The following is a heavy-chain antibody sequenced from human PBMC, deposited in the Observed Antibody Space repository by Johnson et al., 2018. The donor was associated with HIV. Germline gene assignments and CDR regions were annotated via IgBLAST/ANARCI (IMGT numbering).Heavy chain of an antibody. CDR3: ARDADTAMVTGGSFDI. Sequence: VQLVESGGGLVQPGGSLILSCAASGFTFSSYAMSWVRQAPGKGLEWVSAISGSGGSTYYADSVEGRFTISRDNSKNTLYLQMNSLRAEDTAVYYCARDADTAMVTGGSFDIWGQGTMVTVSS. V-gene: IGHV3-23*04. D-gene: IGHD5-18*01. CDR2: ISGSGGST. J-gene: IGHJ3*02. CDR1: GFTFSSYA.